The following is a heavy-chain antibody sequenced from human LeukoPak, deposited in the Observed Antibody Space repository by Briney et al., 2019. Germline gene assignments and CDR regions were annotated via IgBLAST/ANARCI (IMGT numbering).Heavy chain of an antibody. CDR3: ARSRFYFDY. J-gene: IGHJ4*02. CDR2: IKSDGSST. Sequence: GGSLRLSCAASGFTFSDYWMHWVRQAPGKGLVWVSRIKSDGSSTSYADSVKGRFTITRDSAQNTLYLQMNSLRAEDTAVYYCARSRFYFDYWGQGTLVTVSS. V-gene: IGHV3-74*01. CDR1: GFTFSDYW.